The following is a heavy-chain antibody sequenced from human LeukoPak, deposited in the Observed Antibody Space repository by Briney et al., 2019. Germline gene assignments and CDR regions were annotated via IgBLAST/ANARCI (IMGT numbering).Heavy chain of an antibody. D-gene: IGHD2-2*03. Sequence: GESLKISCKGSGYSFTAYRIAWVRQMPGKGLEWMGILHPGDSDTRYSPSFQGQVTVSADKSISTAYLQWSSLKASDTAMYYCARVLDRNWFDPWGQGTLVTVSS. CDR3: ARVLDRNWFDP. V-gene: IGHV5-51*01. J-gene: IGHJ5*02. CDR1: GYSFTAYR. CDR2: LHPGDSDT.